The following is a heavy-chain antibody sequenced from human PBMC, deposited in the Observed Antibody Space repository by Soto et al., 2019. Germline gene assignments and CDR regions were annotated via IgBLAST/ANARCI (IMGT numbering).Heavy chain of an antibody. D-gene: IGHD3-22*01. J-gene: IGHJ4*02. Sequence: PSETLSLTCTVSGGSISPDYWSWVRQTPGKGLEWIAYIYYSGSTNYNPSLKSRVTISVDTSKNQCSLKLSSVTAADTAVYYCARASYFSDSFGYFLDSWGQGTLVTVS. V-gene: IGHV4-59*01. CDR3: ARASYFSDSFGYFLDS. CDR2: IYYSGST. CDR1: GGSISPDY.